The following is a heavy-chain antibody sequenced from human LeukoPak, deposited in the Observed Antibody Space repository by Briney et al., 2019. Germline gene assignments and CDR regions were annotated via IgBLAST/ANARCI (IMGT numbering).Heavy chain of an antibody. Sequence: GGSLRLSCAASGFTFSSYAMSWVRQAPGKGLEWVSAISGSGGSTYYADSVKGRFTISRDNSKNTLYLQMNSLRAEDTAVYYCAKGCYSGYDPNIDYYYYYMDVWGKGTTVTISS. CDR3: AKGCYSGYDPNIDYYYYYMDV. J-gene: IGHJ6*03. D-gene: IGHD5-12*01. CDR2: ISGSGGST. CDR1: GFTFSSYA. V-gene: IGHV3-23*01.